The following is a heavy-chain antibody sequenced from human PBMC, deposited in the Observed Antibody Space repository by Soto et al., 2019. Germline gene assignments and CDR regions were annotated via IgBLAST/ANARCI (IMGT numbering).Heavy chain of an antibody. CDR2: TRSNGEHT. Sequence: GGSLRLSCAGSGFMFSNFAMTWVRQAPGKGLEWVSTTRSNGEHTYYADSVKGRFTVSRDNSKNTQFLEMSSLRAEDTAIYYCAKDSKSVSVSAARVYGMDVWGQGTTVTVSS. J-gene: IGHJ6*02. D-gene: IGHD2-2*01. CDR1: GFMFSNFA. CDR3: AKDSKSVSVSAARVYGMDV. V-gene: IGHV3-23*01.